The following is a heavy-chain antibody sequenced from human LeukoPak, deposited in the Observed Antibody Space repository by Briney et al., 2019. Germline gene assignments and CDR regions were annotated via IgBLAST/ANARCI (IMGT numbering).Heavy chain of an antibody. J-gene: IGHJ2*01. CDR1: GGTFSSYA. CDR2: ISAYNGNT. D-gene: IGHD4-17*01. Sequence: ASVKVSCKASGGTFSSYAISWVRQAPGQGLEWMGWISAYNGNTNYAQNLQGRVTMTTDTSTRTAYMELRSLRSDDTALYYCARGYTATGNWYFDVWGRGTLVSVSS. V-gene: IGHV1-18*01. CDR3: ARGYTATGNWYFDV.